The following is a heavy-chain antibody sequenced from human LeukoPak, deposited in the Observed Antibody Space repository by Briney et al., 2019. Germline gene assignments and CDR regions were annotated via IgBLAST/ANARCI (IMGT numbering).Heavy chain of an antibody. CDR1: GDTFTTYY. Sequence: PSETLSLTCTASGDTFTTYYLSWIRQPPGKGLEWIAYIHYTGSSNYNPSLKSRVTISVDTSKNQFSLNLSSVTAADTAVYYCARLMVGVTIAYFDTWGQGTLVTVSS. J-gene: IGHJ4*02. CDR2: IHYTGSS. D-gene: IGHD1-26*01. V-gene: IGHV4-59*01. CDR3: ARLMVGVTIAYFDT.